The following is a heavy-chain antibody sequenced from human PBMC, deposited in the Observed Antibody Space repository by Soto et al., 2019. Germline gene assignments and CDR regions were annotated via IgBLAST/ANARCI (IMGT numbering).Heavy chain of an antibody. Sequence: QVQLVQSGAEVKKPGSSVRVSCKASGDTSDSFSISWVRQAPGQGLEWLGGIIPMFGTGNYAQKFQGRLTITADESTVTSYMDRKSLRSEDTAVYFCARENRDDNSGWYSSSDWFDPWGQGTLVTVSS. D-gene: IGHD6-19*01. CDR2: IIPMFGTG. CDR3: ARENRDDNSGWYSSSDWFDP. CDR1: GDTSDSFS. V-gene: IGHV1-69*01. J-gene: IGHJ5*02.